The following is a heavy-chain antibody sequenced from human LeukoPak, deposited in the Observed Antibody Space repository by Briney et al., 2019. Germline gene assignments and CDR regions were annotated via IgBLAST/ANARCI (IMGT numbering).Heavy chain of an antibody. Sequence: PGGSLRLSCAASGFTFSSYAMSWVRQAPGKGLEWVSAISGSGGSTYYADSVQGRFTISRYNSKNTLYLQMNSLRAEGMDVYYCAKDRGISMIVVVITFFAFWGQGTLVTVSS. CDR1: GFTFSSYA. D-gene: IGHD3-22*01. J-gene: IGHJ4*02. CDR2: ISGSGGST. CDR3: AKDRGISMIVVVITFFAF. V-gene: IGHV3-23*01.